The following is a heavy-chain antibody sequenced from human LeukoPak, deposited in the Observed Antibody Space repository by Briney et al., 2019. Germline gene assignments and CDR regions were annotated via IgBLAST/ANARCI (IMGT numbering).Heavy chain of an antibody. D-gene: IGHD3-22*01. CDR3: AKDLSGYYAHDY. V-gene: IGHV3-23*01. CDR1: GFTFSSYS. CDR2: ISGSGGST. Sequence: GGSLRLSCAASGFTFSSYSMNWVRQAPGKGLEWVSAISGSGGSTYYADSVKGRFTISRDNSKNTLYLQMNSLRAEDTAVYYCAKDLSGYYAHDYWGQGTLVTVSS. J-gene: IGHJ4*02.